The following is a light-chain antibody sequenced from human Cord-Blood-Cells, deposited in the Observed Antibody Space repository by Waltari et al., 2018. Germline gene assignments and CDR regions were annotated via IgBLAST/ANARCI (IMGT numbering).Light chain of an antibody. CDR3: QQYNNWPPWT. J-gene: IGKJ1*01. CDR2: GAS. CDR1: QSGSSK. V-gene: IGKV3-15*01. Sequence: EIVMTQSTATPSVSPGERATLSCRARQSGSSKLAWYQQKPGQAPRLLIYGASTRATGIPARFSGSGSGTEFTLTISSLQSEDFAVYYCQQYNNWPPWTFGQGTKVEIK.